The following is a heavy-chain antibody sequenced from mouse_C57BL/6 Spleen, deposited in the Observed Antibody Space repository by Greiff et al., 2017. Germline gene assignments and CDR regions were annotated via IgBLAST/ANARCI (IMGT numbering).Heavy chain of an antibody. D-gene: IGHD2-3*01. V-gene: IGHV1-55*01. Sequence: QVQLQQPGAELVKPGASVKMSCKASGYTFTSYWITWVKQRPGQGLEWIGDIYPGSGSTNYNEKFKSKATLNVDTSSSTAYMQLSSLTSEDSAVYYCARTAGYDVWFDYWGQGTTLTVSS. CDR1: GYTFTSYW. CDR2: IYPGSGST. J-gene: IGHJ2*01. CDR3: ARTAGYDVWFDY.